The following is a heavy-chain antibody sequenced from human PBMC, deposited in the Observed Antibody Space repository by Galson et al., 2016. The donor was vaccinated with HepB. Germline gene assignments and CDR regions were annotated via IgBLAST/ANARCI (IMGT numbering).Heavy chain of an antibody. CDR2: INPIGGTT. D-gene: IGHD4/OR15-4a*01. Sequence: SVKVSCKASGFSFTKSHIHWVRQAPGQGLEWMGIINPIGGTTNYAQKFQGRLTMTRDTSTTTVYMELTSLTSEDTAVYYCARDHDYGARDDVFDMWGQGTMVTVSS. CDR1: GFSFTKSH. J-gene: IGHJ3*02. CDR3: ARDHDYGARDDVFDM. V-gene: IGHV1-46*01.